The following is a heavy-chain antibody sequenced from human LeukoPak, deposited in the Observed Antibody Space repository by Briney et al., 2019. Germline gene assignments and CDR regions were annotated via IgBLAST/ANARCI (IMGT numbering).Heavy chain of an antibody. D-gene: IGHD1-1*01. CDR2: ISPNSGGT. CDR1: GYTFTGYY. CDR3: ATTGTSGPNWFDP. V-gene: IGHV1-2*02. J-gene: IGHJ5*02. Sequence: ASVKVSCKASGYTFTGYYMHWVRQAPGQGLEWMGWISPNSGGTNYAQKFQGRVTMTRDTSISTAYMELSRLRSDDTAVYYCATTGTSGPNWFDPWGQGTLVTVSS.